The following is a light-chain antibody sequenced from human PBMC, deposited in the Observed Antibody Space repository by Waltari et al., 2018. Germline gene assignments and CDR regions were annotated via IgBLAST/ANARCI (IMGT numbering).Light chain of an antibody. CDR1: QNLNVY. Sequence: DIQMTQSPSSLSASVGDRVTITCRASQNLNVYLNGYQQKPGTAPKLLIHAASTLQGGVPSRFSGSGSGTHFTLTISRLQPEDFATYYCQQTFITPPWTFGQGTKVEV. V-gene: IGKV1-39*01. J-gene: IGKJ1*01. CDR3: QQTFITPPWT. CDR2: AAS.